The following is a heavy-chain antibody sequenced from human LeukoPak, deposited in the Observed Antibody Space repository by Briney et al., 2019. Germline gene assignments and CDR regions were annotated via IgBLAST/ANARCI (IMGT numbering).Heavy chain of an antibody. CDR3: ARGCSGGSCYFNWFDP. D-gene: IGHD2-15*01. CDR2: ISAYNGNT. J-gene: IGHJ5*02. V-gene: IGHV1-18*01. Sequence: GASVKVSCKASGYTFTSYGISWVRQAPGQGLEWMGWISAYNGNTNYAQKLQGRVTMTTDTSTSTAYMELRSLRSDDTAVYYCARGCSGGSCYFNWFDPWGQGTLVTVSS. CDR1: GYTFTSYG.